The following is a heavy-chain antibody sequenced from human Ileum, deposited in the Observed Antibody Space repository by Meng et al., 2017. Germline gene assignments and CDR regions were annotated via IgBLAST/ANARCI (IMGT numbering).Heavy chain of an antibody. V-gene: IGHV4-38-2*02. CDR2: IYHSGST. CDR1: GYSISSGYC. CDR3: ARGVCYGRNIDY. Sequence: SETLSLTCTVSGYSISSGYCWGWIRQPPGKGLEWIGSIYHSGSTYYNPSLKSRVTISVDTSKNQFSLKLSSVTAADTSVSYCARGVCYGRNIDYWGQGTLVTVSS. J-gene: IGHJ4*02. D-gene: IGHD5/OR15-5a*01.